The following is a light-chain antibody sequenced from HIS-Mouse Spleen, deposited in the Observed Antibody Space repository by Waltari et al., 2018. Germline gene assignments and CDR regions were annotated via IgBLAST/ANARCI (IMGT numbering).Light chain of an antibody. CDR1: QGIRIY. CDR2: AAS. V-gene: IGKV1-8*01. CDR3: QQYYSYPQT. J-gene: IGKJ1*01. Sequence: AIRRTQSQSSSLASTGARVTTTCRASQGIRIYLAWYHQKPWKAPKLLIYAASTLQSGVPSRFSGSGSGTDFTLTISCLQSEDFATYYCQQYYSYPQTFGQGTKVEIK.